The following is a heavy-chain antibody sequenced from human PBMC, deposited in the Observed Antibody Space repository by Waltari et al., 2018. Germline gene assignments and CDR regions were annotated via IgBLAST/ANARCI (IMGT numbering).Heavy chain of an antibody. D-gene: IGHD4-17*01. CDR1: GYSISSGYY. Sequence: QVQLQESGPGLVKPSETLSLTCAVSGYSISSGYYWGWIRQPPGKGLEWIGSIYHSGSTYYNPSRKSRVTISVDTSKNQFSLKLSSVTAADTAVYYCAREGRATVYYYYGMDVWGQGTTVTVSS. V-gene: IGHV4-38-2*02. CDR3: AREGRATVYYYYGMDV. J-gene: IGHJ6*02. CDR2: IYHSGST.